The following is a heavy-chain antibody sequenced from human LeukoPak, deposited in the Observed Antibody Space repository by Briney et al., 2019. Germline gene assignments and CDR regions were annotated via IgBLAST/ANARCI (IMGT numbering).Heavy chain of an antibody. CDR2: IYSGGST. D-gene: IGHD3-22*01. J-gene: IGHJ4*02. V-gene: IGHV3-66*01. CDR3: AREDSSGYYNYFDY. CDR1: GFTVSSNY. Sequence: QSGGSLRLSCAASGFTVSSNYMSWVRQAPGKGLEWVSVIYSGGSTYYADSVKGRFTISRDNSKNTLYLQMNSLRAEDTAVYYRAREDSSGYYNYFDYWGQGTLVTVSS.